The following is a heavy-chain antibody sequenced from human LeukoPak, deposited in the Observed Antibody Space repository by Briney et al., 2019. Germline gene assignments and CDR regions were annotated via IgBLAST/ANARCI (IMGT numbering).Heavy chain of an antibody. D-gene: IGHD2/OR15-2a*01. CDR2: ISGSGTTI. V-gene: IGHV3-48*03. CDR3: SRDLTPECSKSRHCHEGDY. CDR1: GFTFSDSE. J-gene: IGHJ4*02. Sequence: QSGGSLRLSCAASGFTFSDSEMNWVRQAPGKGLECISHISGSGTTIYYADSVKGRFTISRDNAKNSLYLEMNSLAVEDTAVYYCSRDLTPECSKSRHCHEGDYWGQGTLVTVSS.